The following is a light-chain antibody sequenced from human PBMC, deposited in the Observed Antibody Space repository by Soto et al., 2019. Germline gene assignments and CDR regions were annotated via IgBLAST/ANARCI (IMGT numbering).Light chain of an antibody. CDR2: GAS. CDR3: QQSKNWPRT. V-gene: IGKV3-15*01. J-gene: IGKJ1*01. Sequence: EIVMTQSPATLSVSLGERAILSCRASQGVSSNLAWYQQKPGQPPRLLIYGASTRATGIPVRFSGSGSGTEFTLTISSLQSEDFAVYYCQQSKNWPRTFGQGTRVEIK. CDR1: QGVSSN.